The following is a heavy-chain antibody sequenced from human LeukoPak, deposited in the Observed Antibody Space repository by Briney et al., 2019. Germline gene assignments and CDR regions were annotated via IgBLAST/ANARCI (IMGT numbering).Heavy chain of an antibody. Sequence: GGSLRLSCAASGFTLSSYWLHWVRQAPGKGLVWVSRISYDGSRTNYADSVKGRFTISRGNTKNLLYLQMNSLRAEDTAVYFCARGYVYYYDSSGHPGFDYWGQGTLVTVSS. CDR2: ISYDGSRT. J-gene: IGHJ4*02. V-gene: IGHV3-74*01. CDR3: ARGYVYYYDSSGHPGFDY. CDR1: GFTLSSYW. D-gene: IGHD3-22*01.